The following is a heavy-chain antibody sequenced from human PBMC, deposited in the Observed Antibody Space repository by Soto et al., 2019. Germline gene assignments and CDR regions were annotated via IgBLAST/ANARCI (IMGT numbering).Heavy chain of an antibody. CDR3: AKGSGYYGREFDY. Sequence: GGSLRLSCAASGFTFSSYAMSWVRQAPGKGLEWVSAIRGSGGSTNYADSLKGRFTNSRDNSKNTLYLQMNSLRAEDTAVYYCAKGSGYYGREFDYWGQGTLVTVSS. CDR1: GFTFSSYA. CDR2: IRGSGGST. D-gene: IGHD3-3*01. J-gene: IGHJ4*02. V-gene: IGHV3-23*01.